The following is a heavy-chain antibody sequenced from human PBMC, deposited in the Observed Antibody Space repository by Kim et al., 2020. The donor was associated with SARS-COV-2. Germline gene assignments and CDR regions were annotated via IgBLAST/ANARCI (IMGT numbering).Heavy chain of an antibody. CDR1: GLSFDDSA. J-gene: IGHJ6*02. D-gene: IGHD3-10*01. V-gene: IGHV3-30-3*01. Sequence: GGSLRLSCAASGLSFDDSAMNWVRQAPGKGLEWLAVISYDGRNKDYEDSVKGRFTISRDNSKRTLFLQMNSLRVEDTGVYYCARGNYHVSVSLSDYYNGMDVWGQGTTVTVSS. CDR3: ARGNYHVSVSLSDYYNGMDV. CDR2: ISYDGRNK.